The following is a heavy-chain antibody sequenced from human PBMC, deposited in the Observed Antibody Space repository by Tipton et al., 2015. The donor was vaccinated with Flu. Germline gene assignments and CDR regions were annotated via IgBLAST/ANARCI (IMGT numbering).Heavy chain of an antibody. V-gene: IGHV3-7*01. Sequence: SLRLSCSVSGDSVGSPYYWGWIRQPPGGGLEWVANIKQDGSEEYYVDPVKGRFTISRDNAKNSLYLQMNSLRAEDTAVYYCARDFYDTSGFYRPPSDDAFDIWGQGTMVTVSS. CDR3: ARDFYDTSGFYRPPSDDAFDI. J-gene: IGHJ3*02. D-gene: IGHD3-22*01. CDR2: IKQDGSEE. CDR1: GDSVGSPYY.